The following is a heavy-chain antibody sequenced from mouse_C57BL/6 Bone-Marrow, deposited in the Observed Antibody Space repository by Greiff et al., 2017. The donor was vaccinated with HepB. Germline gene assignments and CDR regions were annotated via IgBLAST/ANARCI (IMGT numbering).Heavy chain of an antibody. CDR2: INPSNGGT. D-gene: IGHD2-14*01. CDR1: GYTFTSYW. J-gene: IGHJ3*01. Sequence: QVQLQQPGTELVKPGASVKLSCTASGYTFTSYWMHWVKQRPGQGLEWIGNINPSNGGTNSNEKFKRKATLTVDKTSSTAYMQLSSLTSEDSAVYYRARGGGIGTWFAYWGQGTLVTVSA. V-gene: IGHV1-53*01. CDR3: ARGGGIGTWFAY.